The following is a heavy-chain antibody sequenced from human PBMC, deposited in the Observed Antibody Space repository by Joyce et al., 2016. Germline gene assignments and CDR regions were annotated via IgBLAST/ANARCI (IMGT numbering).Heavy chain of an antibody. V-gene: IGHV3-15*07. Sequence: EVELVESGGGLVKPGGSLTLSWAASGLTFTHAWLNWVRQAPGKGLEWVGRIRSNAAGGTADYAAPVKGRFTITRDDSKNMVWLQMNSLKTEDTAIYYCMDTALTGYFWDYWGQGTLVTVSS. D-gene: IGHD3-9*01. CDR1: GLTFTHAW. CDR2: IRSNAAGGTA. J-gene: IGHJ4*02. CDR3: MDTALTGYFWDY.